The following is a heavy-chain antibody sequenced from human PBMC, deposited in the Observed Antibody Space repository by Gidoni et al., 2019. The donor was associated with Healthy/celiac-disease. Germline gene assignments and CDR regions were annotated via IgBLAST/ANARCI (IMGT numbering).Heavy chain of an antibody. CDR3: ASYNCSSTSCYGYYYYYYGMDV. Sequence: VHLVPSWAVAINPGSSVSVSCNSSSCTLPRYAISWPRQAPGQGLEWMGGIIPSFGTANYAQKFQGRVRITADESTSTAYMELSSLRSEDTAVYYCASYNCSSTSCYGYYYYYYGMDVGGQGTTVTVSS. CDR1: SCTLPRYA. J-gene: IGHJ6*02. D-gene: IGHD2-2*01. V-gene: IGHV1-69*01. CDR2: IIPSFGTA.